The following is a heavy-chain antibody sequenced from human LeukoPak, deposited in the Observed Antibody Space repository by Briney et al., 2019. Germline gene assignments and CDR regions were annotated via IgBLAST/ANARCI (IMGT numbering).Heavy chain of an antibody. CDR2: IYYSGTT. CDR1: RGSISSTNYY. CDR3: ATETNRYCSGGSCWNEGDFDP. J-gene: IGHJ5*02. D-gene: IGHD2-15*01. Sequence: PSETLSLTCSVSRGSISSTNYYWGWIRQSTGKGLEWIGNIYYSGTTYYNPSVPSLKSRVTILIDTSKNQFSLKLSSVTAADTAVYYCATETNRYCSGGSCWNEGDFDPWGQGTLVTVSS. V-gene: IGHV4-39*02.